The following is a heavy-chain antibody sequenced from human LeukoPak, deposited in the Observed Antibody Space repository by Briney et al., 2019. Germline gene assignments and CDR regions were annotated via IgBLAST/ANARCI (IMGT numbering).Heavy chain of an antibody. J-gene: IGHJ4*02. Sequence: GGSLRLSCAASGFTVSSYGMSWVRQAPGKGLEWVSAISGSGGSTYYADSVKGRFTISRDKSKNTLYLQMNSLRAEDTAVYYCAREPLTYYYDSSGYDYWGQGTLVTVSS. CDR1: GFTVSSYG. CDR2: ISGSGGST. D-gene: IGHD3-22*01. CDR3: AREPLTYYYDSSGYDY. V-gene: IGHV3-23*01.